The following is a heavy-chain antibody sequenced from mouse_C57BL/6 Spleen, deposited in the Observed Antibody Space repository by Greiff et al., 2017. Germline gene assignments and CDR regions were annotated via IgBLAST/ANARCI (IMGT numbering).Heavy chain of an antibody. CDR1: GFTFSDYY. CDR2: ISNGGGST. Sequence: EVKLQESGGGLVQPGGSLKLSCAASGFTFSDYYMYWVRQTPEKRLEWVAYISNGGGSTYYPDTVKGRITISRDNAKNTLYLQMSRLKSEDTAMYYCARRPTYYSNYNYAMDYWGQGTSVTVSS. V-gene: IGHV5-12*01. J-gene: IGHJ4*01. D-gene: IGHD2-5*01. CDR3: ARRPTYYSNYNYAMDY.